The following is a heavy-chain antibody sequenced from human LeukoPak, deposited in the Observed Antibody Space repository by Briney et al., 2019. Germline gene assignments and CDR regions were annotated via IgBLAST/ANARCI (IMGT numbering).Heavy chain of an antibody. D-gene: IGHD3-16*02. V-gene: IGHV4-34*01. CDR3: VRTFYDYVWGSYRPSFDY. CDR2: INHSGST. J-gene: IGHJ4*02. Sequence: SDTLSLTCAVYGGSFGGYYWSWIRQPPGQGLEWIGEINHSGSTNYNPSHKSRVTISVDTSKNQFSMKLSSVTAADTAVYYCVRTFYDYVWGSYRPSFDYWGQGTLVTVSS. CDR1: GGSFGGYY.